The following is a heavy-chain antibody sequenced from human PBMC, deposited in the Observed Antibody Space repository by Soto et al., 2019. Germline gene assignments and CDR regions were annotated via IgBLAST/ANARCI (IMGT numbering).Heavy chain of an antibody. V-gene: IGHV4-59*01. D-gene: IGHD6-25*01. Sequence: LSLTCTVSSGSINNYYWSWIRQPPGKGLEWIAYIYYSGSTNYNPSFKSRVIASVDTSRNQFSLKLSSVTAADTAVYYCARWHSSSGYYGMDVWGQGTTVTVSS. J-gene: IGHJ6*02. CDR1: SGSINNYY. CDR2: IYYSGST. CDR3: ARWHSSSGYYGMDV.